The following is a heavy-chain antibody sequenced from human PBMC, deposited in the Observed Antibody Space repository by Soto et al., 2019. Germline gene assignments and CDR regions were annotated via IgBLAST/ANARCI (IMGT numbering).Heavy chain of an antibody. CDR1: GGTFSSYA. J-gene: IGHJ6*02. Sequence: QVQLVQSGAEVKKPGSSVKVSCKASGGTFSSYAISWVRQAPGQGLEWMGGIIPLFGTADYAQKLQGRVTITADETTSTAYMELSRLRSEDTAVYYCARGITETVTYYYGMDVWGQGTTVTVSS. CDR2: IIPLFGTA. D-gene: IGHD1-20*01. V-gene: IGHV1-69*12. CDR3: ARGITETVTYYYGMDV.